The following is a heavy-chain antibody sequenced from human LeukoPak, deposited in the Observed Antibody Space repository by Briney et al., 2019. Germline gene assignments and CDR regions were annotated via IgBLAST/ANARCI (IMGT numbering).Heavy chain of an antibody. Sequence: GGSLRLSCAASGFTFSSYAMHGVRQAPGKGLEYVSAITGNGGSTFYANSVKGRFTISRDNSKNTLYLQMGSLRAEDMAVYYCARGDVMVVAATLNYWGQGTLVTVSS. V-gene: IGHV3-64*01. D-gene: IGHD2-15*01. CDR1: GFTFSSYA. J-gene: IGHJ4*02. CDR2: ITGNGGST. CDR3: ARGDVMVVAATLNY.